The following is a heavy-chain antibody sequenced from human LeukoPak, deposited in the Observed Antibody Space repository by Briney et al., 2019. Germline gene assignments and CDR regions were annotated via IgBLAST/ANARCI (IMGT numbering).Heavy chain of an antibody. CDR2: ISGSGGST. CDR1: GFTFSSYA. CDR3: AKSGIAVDYFDY. Sequence: GGSLRLSYAASGFTFSSYAMSWVRQAPGKGLEWVSAISGSGGSTYYADSVKGRFTISRDNSKNTLYLQMNSLRAEDTAVYYCAKSGIAVDYFDYWGQGTLVTVSS. J-gene: IGHJ4*02. D-gene: IGHD6-19*01. V-gene: IGHV3-23*01.